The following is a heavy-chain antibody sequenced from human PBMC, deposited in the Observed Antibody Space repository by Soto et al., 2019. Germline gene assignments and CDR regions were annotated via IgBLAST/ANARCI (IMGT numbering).Heavy chain of an antibody. J-gene: IGHJ3*02. CDR2: MNPNSGNT. V-gene: IGHV1-8*01. Sequence: SLKVSCKASGYTFTRYDINWVRQATGQGVEWMGWMNPNSGNTGYAQKFQGRVTMTRNTSISTAYMELSSLRSEDTAVYYCARGTGQTYYDFWSGYSYDAFERWGKGTMVIV. D-gene: IGHD3-3*01. CDR1: GYTFTRYD. CDR3: ARGTGQTYYDFWSGYSYDAFER.